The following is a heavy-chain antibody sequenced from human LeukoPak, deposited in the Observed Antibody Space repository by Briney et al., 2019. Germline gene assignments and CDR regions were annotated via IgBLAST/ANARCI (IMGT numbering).Heavy chain of an antibody. CDR1: GYTFTNYP. J-gene: IGHJ4*02. CDR2: ISAYNGNT. Sequence: GASVKVSCEASGYTFTNYPMIWVRQAPGQGLEWMGWISAYNGNTNYAQKLQGRVTMTTDTSTTTAYMELRSLISADTAVYYCARTGWLQSDPFDSWGQGTLVTVSS. CDR3: ARTGWLQSDPFDS. D-gene: IGHD5-24*01. V-gene: IGHV1-18*01.